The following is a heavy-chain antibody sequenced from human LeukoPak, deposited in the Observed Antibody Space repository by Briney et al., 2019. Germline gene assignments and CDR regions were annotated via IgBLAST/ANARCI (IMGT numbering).Heavy chain of an antibody. J-gene: IGHJ3*01. CDR1: GYSFTVYH. V-gene: IGHV1-2*02. Sequence: ASVTVSCKSFGYSFTVYHLHWVRQAPRQGREWMGWVNPKTGGTNYARKFQGRVTMTRDTSINTVNMELSRLTSDDTAVYYCAREFSSKLEWLAYVTGDDAFDVWGQGTMITVS. CDR3: AREFSSKLEWLAYVTGDDAFDV. CDR2: VNPKTGGT. D-gene: IGHD3-3*01.